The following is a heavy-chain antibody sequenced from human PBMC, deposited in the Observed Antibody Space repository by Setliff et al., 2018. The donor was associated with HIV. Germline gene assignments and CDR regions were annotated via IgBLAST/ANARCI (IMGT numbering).Heavy chain of an antibody. D-gene: IGHD7-27*01. Sequence: GGSLRLSCAASGFSFSSYGMHWVRQAPGKGLKWLALIWYDGTNKQYTDSVKGRFAISRDNSKNTLYLQMNSLRAEDTAVYYCARVKVDWGFGNAFDIWGQGTMVTVSS. J-gene: IGHJ3*02. CDR1: GFSFSSYG. CDR2: IWYDGTNK. V-gene: IGHV3-33*01. CDR3: ARVKVDWGFGNAFDI.